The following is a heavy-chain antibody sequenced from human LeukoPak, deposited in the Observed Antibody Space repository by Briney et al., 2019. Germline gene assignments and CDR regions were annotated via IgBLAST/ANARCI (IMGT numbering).Heavy chain of an antibody. J-gene: IGHJ4*02. CDR2: INPNSGGT. V-gene: IGHV1-2*02. D-gene: IGHD3-10*01. CDR3: AREKVRGVNRFDY. CDR1: GYTFTGYY. Sequence: GASVKVSCKASGYTFTGYYMHWVRQAPGQGLEWMGWINPNSGGTNYAQKFQGRVTMTRDTSNSTAYMELSRLRSDDTAVYYCAREKVRGVNRFDYWGQGTLVTVSS.